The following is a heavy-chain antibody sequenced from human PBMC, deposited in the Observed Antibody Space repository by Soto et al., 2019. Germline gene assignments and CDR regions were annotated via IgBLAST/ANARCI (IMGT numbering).Heavy chain of an antibody. V-gene: IGHV5-51*01. J-gene: IGHJ4*02. CDR1: GYSFTTYW. CDR3: ASVDDTFTGYSWFHFDY. Sequence: GESQKISCKGSGYSFTTYWIGWVRQMPGKGLEWMGIIYPGDSDTRYSPSFQGQVTISADKSINTAYLQWSSLKASDTAMYYCASVDDTFTGYSWFHFDYWGQGTLVTVSS. CDR2: IYPGDSDT. D-gene: IGHD3-9*01.